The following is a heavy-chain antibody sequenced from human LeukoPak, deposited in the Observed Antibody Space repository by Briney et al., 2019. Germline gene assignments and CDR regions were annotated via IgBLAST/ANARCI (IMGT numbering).Heavy chain of an antibody. CDR1: GGSFSGYY. J-gene: IGHJ6*02. CDR2: INHSGST. Sequence: KPSETLSLTCAVYGGSFSGYYWSWIRQPPGKALEGIGEINHSGSTNYNPSLKSRVTISVDTSKNQFSLKLSSVTAADTAVYYCAILGYCSSTSCRRMDVWGQGSTVTVSS. CDR3: AILGYCSSTSCRRMDV. D-gene: IGHD2-2*01. V-gene: IGHV4-34*01.